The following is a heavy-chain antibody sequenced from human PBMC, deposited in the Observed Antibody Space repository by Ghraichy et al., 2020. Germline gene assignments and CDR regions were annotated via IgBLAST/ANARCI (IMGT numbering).Heavy chain of an antibody. CDR1: GGSISSSNW. D-gene: IGHD3-3*01. Sequence: SETLSLTCAVSGGSISSSNWWSWVRQPPGKGLEWIGEIYHSGSTNYNPSLKSRVTISVDKSKNQFSLKLSSVTAADTAVYYCARVRRSGYYLYGMDVWGQGTTVTVSS. CDR2: IYHSGST. CDR3: ARVRRSGYYLYGMDV. J-gene: IGHJ6*02. V-gene: IGHV4-4*02.